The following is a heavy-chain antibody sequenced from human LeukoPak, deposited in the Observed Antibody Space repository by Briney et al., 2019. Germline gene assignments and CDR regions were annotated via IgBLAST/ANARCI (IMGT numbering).Heavy chain of an antibody. J-gene: IGHJ4*02. CDR3: AREGITIFGVVIIRAFDY. CDR2: IIPILGIA. Sequence: SVKVSCKASGGTFSSYAISWVRQAPGQGLEWMGRIIPILGIANYAQKFQGRVTITADKSTSTAYMELSSLRSEDTAVYYCAREGITIFGVVIIRAFDYWGQGTLVTVSS. CDR1: GGTFSSYA. V-gene: IGHV1-69*04. D-gene: IGHD3-3*01.